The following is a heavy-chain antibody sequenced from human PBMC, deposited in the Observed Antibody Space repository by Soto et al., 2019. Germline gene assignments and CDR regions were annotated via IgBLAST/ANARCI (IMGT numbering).Heavy chain of an antibody. CDR3: ARDSYDYIWGSYRYISAFDI. CDR2: IKQDGSEK. V-gene: IGHV3-7*01. CDR1: GFTFSSYW. D-gene: IGHD3-16*02. Sequence: GGSLRLSCAASGFTFSSYWMSWVRQAPGKGLEWVANIKQDGSEKYYVDSVKGRFTISRDNAKNSLFLQMNSLRAEDTAVYYCARDSYDYIWGSYRYISAFDIWGQGTMVTVSS. J-gene: IGHJ3*02.